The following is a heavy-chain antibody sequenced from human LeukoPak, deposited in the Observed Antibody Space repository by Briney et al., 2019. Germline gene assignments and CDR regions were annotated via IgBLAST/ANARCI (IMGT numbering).Heavy chain of an antibody. CDR2: INSDGSST. Sequence: GGSLRLSCAASGFTFSSYWMHWVRQAPGKGLVWVSRINSDGSSTRYADSVKGRFTISRDNAKNTLYLQTNSLRAEDTAVYYCARGNVVSPPDYWGRGTLVTVSS. CDR1: GFTFSSYW. V-gene: IGHV3-74*01. CDR3: ARGNVVSPPDY. J-gene: IGHJ4*02. D-gene: IGHD2-8*01.